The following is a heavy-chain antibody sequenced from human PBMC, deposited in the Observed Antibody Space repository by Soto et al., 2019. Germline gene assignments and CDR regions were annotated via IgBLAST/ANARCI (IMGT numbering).Heavy chain of an antibody. Sequence: PGGSLRLSCAASGLTFSSYSMNWVRQAPGKGLEWVAVIWYDGSNKYYADSVKGRFTISRDNSKNTLYLQMNSLRAEDTAVYYCAREADYDDSSGPNWFDPWGQGTLVTVSS. D-gene: IGHD3-22*01. CDR3: AREADYDDSSGPNWFDP. J-gene: IGHJ5*02. CDR2: IWYDGSNK. V-gene: IGHV3-33*08. CDR1: GLTFSSYS.